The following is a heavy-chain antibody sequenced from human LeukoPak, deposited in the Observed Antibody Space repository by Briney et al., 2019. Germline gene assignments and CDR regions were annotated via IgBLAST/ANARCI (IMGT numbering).Heavy chain of an antibody. J-gene: IGHJ4*02. CDR2: ISWDGGST. D-gene: IGHD3-22*01. V-gene: IGHV3-43*01. CDR1: GFTFDDYT. Sequence: GGSLRLSCAASGFTFDDYTMHWVRQAPGKGLEWVSLISWDGGSTYYADSVKGRFTISRDNSKNSLYLQMNSLRTEDTALYYCAKDKVDYDSSGRVYYFDYWGQGTLVTVSS. CDR3: AKDKVDYDSSGRVYYFDY.